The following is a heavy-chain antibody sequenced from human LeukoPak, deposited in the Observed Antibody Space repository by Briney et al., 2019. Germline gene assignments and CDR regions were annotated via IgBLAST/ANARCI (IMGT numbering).Heavy chain of an antibody. J-gene: IGHJ4*02. CDR2: IYYSGST. CDR3: ARLEGSGSYFDY. V-gene: IGHV4-39*01. Sequence: WVRQPPGKGLEWIGSIYYSGSTYYNPSLKSRVTISVDTSKNQFSLKLSSVTAADTAVYYCARLEGSGSYFDYWGQGTLVTVSS. D-gene: IGHD1-26*01.